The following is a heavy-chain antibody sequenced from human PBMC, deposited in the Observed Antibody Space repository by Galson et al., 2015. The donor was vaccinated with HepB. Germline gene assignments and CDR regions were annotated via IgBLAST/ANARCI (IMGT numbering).Heavy chain of an antibody. CDR3: ASPLTVYDSSGYHDY. V-gene: IGHV3-30*04. D-gene: IGHD3-22*01. J-gene: IGHJ4*02. CDR2: ISYDGSNK. Sequence: SLRLSCAASGFTFSSYAMHWVRQAPGKGLEWVAVISYDGSNKYYADSVKGRFTISRDNSKNTLYLQMNSLRAEDTAVYYCASPLTVYDSSGYHDYWGQGTLVTVSS. CDR1: GFTFSSYA.